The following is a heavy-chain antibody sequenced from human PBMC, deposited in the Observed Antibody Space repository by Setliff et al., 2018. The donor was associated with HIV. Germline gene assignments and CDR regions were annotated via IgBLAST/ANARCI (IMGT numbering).Heavy chain of an antibody. D-gene: IGHD2-15*01. Sequence: PSETLSLTCTVSGGSVNVDYWSWLRQPPGKALEWIAWIHDSGTTNYNPSLKSRVTISRDTSKNQFSLKLSSVTPADTAVYYCARGGASSKYLDPWGQGTLVTVSS. V-gene: IGHV4-59*02. CDR3: ARGGASSKYLDP. J-gene: IGHJ5*02. CDR2: IHDSGTT. CDR1: GGSVNVDY.